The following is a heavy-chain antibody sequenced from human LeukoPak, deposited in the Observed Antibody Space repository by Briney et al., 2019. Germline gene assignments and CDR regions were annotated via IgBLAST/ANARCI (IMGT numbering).Heavy chain of an antibody. CDR1: GYTFTGYY. CDR2: INPNSGGT. J-gene: IGHJ4*02. D-gene: IGHD5-12*01. Sequence: ASVKVSCNASGYTFTGYYMHWVRQAPGQGLEWMGWINPNSGGTNYAQKFQGRVTMTRDTSISTAYMELSRLRSDDTAVYYCARDPIAGYSGYDFYFDYWGQGTLVTVSS. CDR3: ARDPIAGYSGYDFYFDY. V-gene: IGHV1-2*02.